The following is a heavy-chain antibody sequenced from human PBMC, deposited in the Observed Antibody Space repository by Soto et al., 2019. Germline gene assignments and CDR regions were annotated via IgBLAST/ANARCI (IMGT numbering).Heavy chain of an antibody. V-gene: IGHV5-51*01. CDR1: GYSFTSYW. CDR2: IYPGYSDT. J-gene: IGHJ4*02. D-gene: IGHD2-15*01. Sequence: GESLKISCKGSGYSFTSYWIGWVRQMPGKGLEWMGIIYPGYSDTRYSPSFQGQVTISADKSISTAYLQWSSMKASDTAMYYCARRLRIYCSGGSCYTYYFDYWGQGTLVTVSS. CDR3: ARRLRIYCSGGSCYTYYFDY.